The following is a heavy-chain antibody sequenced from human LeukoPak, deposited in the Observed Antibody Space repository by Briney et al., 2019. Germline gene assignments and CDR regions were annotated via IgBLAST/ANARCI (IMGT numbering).Heavy chain of an antibody. CDR3: AGKVGYYYYYGMDV. D-gene: IGHD1-26*01. V-gene: IGHV3-48*03. Sequence: GGSLRLSCAASGFTFASYEMNWVRQAPGKGLECIAYIYASGSTIYYSDSVKGRFTISRDNAKNSLYLQMNSLSAEDTAVYYCAGKVGYYYYYGMDVWGKGTTVTVSS. CDR2: IYASGSTI. CDR1: GFTFASYE. J-gene: IGHJ6*04.